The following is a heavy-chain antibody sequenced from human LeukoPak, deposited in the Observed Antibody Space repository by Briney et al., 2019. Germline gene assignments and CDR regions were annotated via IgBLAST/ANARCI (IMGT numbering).Heavy chain of an antibody. Sequence: GGSLRLSCAASGFTFDDYAMHWVRQAPGKGLEWVSGISWNSGSIGYADSVKGRFTISRDNAKNSLYLQMNSLRAEDTALYYCAKDGQSGSYAYYGMDVWGQGTTVTVSS. CDR2: ISWNSGSI. J-gene: IGHJ6*02. D-gene: IGHD3-10*01. CDR1: GFTFDDYA. V-gene: IGHV3-9*01. CDR3: AKDGQSGSYAYYGMDV.